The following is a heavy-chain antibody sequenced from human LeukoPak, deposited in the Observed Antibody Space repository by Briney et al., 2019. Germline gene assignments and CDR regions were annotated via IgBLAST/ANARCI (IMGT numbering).Heavy chain of an antibody. Sequence: SETLSLTCAVYGGSFSGYYWSWIRQPPGKGLEWIGEINHSGSTNYNPSLKSRVTISVDTSKNQFSPKLSSVTAADTAVYYCARGNYDILTGYYNVLDYWGQGTLVTVSS. CDR1: GGSFSGYY. V-gene: IGHV4-34*01. J-gene: IGHJ4*02. D-gene: IGHD3-9*01. CDR2: INHSGST. CDR3: ARGNYDILTGYYNVLDY.